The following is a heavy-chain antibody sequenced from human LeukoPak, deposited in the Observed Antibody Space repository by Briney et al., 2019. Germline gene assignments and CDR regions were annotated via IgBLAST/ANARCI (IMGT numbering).Heavy chain of an antibody. V-gene: IGHV3-30-3*01. J-gene: IGHJ4*02. Sequence: PGGSLRLSCAASGFAFNTYAMHWFRQARGKAREWVTVISYDGNTIHYADSVKGRFTISRDNSKNTLYLQMDSLRPEDTAIYYCARSGGLPKFDWWGQGTLVTVSS. CDR3: ARSGGLPKFDW. CDR2: ISYDGNTI. CDR1: GFAFNTYA.